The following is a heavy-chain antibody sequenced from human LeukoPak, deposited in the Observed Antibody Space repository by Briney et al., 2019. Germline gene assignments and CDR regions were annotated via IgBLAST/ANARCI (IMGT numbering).Heavy chain of an antibody. V-gene: IGHV4-39*01. CDR3: ARQSGSSYGLDY. D-gene: IGHD6-6*01. Sequence: SEALSLTCTVSGGSISSSTYCWGWIRQPPGKGLEWIGSIYSGGSTYYNPSLKSRVTISVDTSKNQFSLKLSSVTAADTAVYYCARQSGSSYGLDYWDQGTLVAATS. J-gene: IGHJ4*02. CDR2: IYSGGST. CDR1: GGSISSSTYC.